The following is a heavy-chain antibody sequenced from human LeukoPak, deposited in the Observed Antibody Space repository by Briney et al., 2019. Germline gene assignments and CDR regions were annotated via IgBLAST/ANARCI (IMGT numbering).Heavy chain of an antibody. CDR3: VRDLILVDTPGDDFDY. J-gene: IGHJ4*02. CDR1: GFTFSNYW. Sequence: GGSLRLSCAASGFTFSNYWMPWVRQVPGKGLVWVSRINVDGSVKSYADSVKGRFTISRDNAKNTVSLQMNSLRAEDTAVYYCVRDLILVDTPGDDFDYWGQGALVTVSS. V-gene: IGHV3-74*01. CDR2: INVDGSVK. D-gene: IGHD4-23*01.